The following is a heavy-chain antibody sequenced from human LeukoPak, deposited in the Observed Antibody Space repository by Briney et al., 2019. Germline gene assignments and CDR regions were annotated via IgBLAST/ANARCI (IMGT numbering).Heavy chain of an antibody. Sequence: ASVKVSCKASGGTFSSYAISWVRQAPGQGLGWMGGIIPIFGTANYAQKFQGRVTITADESTSTAYMELSSLRSEDTAVYYCARVGYYDFWSGYYGCDYWGQGTLVTVSS. D-gene: IGHD3-3*01. J-gene: IGHJ4*02. CDR2: IIPIFGTA. CDR3: ARVGYYDFWSGYYGCDY. V-gene: IGHV1-69*01. CDR1: GGTFSSYA.